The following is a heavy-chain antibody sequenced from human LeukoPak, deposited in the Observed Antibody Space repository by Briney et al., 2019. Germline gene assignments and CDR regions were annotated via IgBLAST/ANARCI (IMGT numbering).Heavy chain of an antibody. Sequence: GGSLRLSCAASGFTFSGYWMSWVRQAPGKGLEWVSGIRGSGGSTSNADSVKGRFTISRDNSKNTLYLQMNSLRAEDTAVYYCANLYYYDSSGYYPINFGYWGQGTLVTVSS. D-gene: IGHD3-22*01. CDR1: GFTFSGYW. CDR3: ANLYYYDSSGYYPINFGY. V-gene: IGHV3-23*01. J-gene: IGHJ4*02. CDR2: IRGSGGST.